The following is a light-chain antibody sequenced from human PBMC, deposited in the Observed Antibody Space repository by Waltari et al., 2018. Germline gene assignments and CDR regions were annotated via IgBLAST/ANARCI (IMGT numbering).Light chain of an antibody. J-gene: IGKJ3*01. CDR1: QSLVHTDGKTY. Sequence: IVLTQTPLSLSVTPGQPASISCKSSQSLVHTDGKTYLYWYLQQAGQPPQLVIHEVSDRFTGVPPRFSGSGSGTDFTLKISRMSAEDVGIYYCMQSIQLPLFTFGPGTKVEIK. CDR3: MQSIQLPLFT. CDR2: EVS. V-gene: IGKV2D-29*01.